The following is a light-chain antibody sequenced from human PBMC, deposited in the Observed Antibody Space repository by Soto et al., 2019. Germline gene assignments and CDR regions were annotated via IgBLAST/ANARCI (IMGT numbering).Light chain of an antibody. Sequence: QSALTQPASVSGSPGQSITISCTGTSTDIGRYNYVSWYQHHPGKAPKLIIYDVTTRPSGISNRFSGSKSGNTSSLTISGLLAEDEADYCCFSYTSSNNLGVFGGGTKLTVL. CDR1: STDIGRYNY. CDR2: DVT. J-gene: IGLJ3*02. CDR3: FSYTSSNNLGV. V-gene: IGLV2-14*03.